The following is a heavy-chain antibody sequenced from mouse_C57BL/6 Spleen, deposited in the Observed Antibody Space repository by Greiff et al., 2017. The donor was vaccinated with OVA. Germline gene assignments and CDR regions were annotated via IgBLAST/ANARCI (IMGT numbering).Heavy chain of an antibody. CDR1: GYTFTSYW. V-gene: IGHV1-72*01. CDR3: ALYSSGYVGAWFAY. D-gene: IGHD3-2*02. Sequence: VKLQQPGAELVKPGASVKLSCKASGYTFTSYWMHWVKQRPGRGLEWIGRIDPNSGGTKYNEKFKSKATLTVDKPSSTAYMQLSSLTSEDSAVYYGALYSSGYVGAWFAYWGQGTLVTVSA. CDR2: IDPNSGGT. J-gene: IGHJ3*01.